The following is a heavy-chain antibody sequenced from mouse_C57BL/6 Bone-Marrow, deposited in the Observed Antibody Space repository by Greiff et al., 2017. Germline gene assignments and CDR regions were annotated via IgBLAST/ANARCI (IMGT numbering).Heavy chain of an antibody. CDR2: IDPSDSYT. Sequence: QVQLQQPGAELVKPGASVKLSCKASGYTFTSYWMQWVKQRPGQGLEWIGEIDPSDSYTNYNQKFKGKATLTVDTSSSTAYMQLSSLTSEDSAVYYCARSGYYWYYCDYGGQGTTLTVSS. D-gene: IGHD2-3*01. V-gene: IGHV1-50*01. CDR3: ARSGYYWYYCDY. J-gene: IGHJ2*01. CDR1: GYTFTSYW.